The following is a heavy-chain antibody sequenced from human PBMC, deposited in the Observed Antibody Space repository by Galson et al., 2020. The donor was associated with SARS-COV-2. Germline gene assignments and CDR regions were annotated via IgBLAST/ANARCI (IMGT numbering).Heavy chain of an antibody. CDR1: GFTFSNAW. Sequence: GGSLRLSCAASGFTFSNAWMNWVRQAPGKGLEWVGRIKSKTDGGTTDYAAPVKGRFTISRDDSKNTLYLQMNSLKTEDTAVYYCTTGPGYYYGSGSYYNGTNTRRRQPEKTTSTTSGFDYWGQGTLVTVSS. CDR3: TTGPGYYYGSGSYYNGTNTRRRQPEKTTSTTSGFDY. V-gene: IGHV3-15*07. D-gene: IGHD3-10*01. J-gene: IGHJ4*02. CDR2: IKSKTDGGTT.